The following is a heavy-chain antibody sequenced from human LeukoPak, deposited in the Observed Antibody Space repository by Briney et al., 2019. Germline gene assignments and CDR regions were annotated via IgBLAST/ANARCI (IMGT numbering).Heavy chain of an antibody. CDR3: AKGAVAAPPPYNRFDP. J-gene: IGHJ5*02. CDR2: ISGSGGST. D-gene: IGHD6-19*01. V-gene: IGHV3-23*01. Sequence: GGSLRLSCAASGFTFSSYAMSWVRQAPGKGLEWVSAISGSGGSTYYADSVKGRFTISRDNSKNTLYLQMNSLRAEDTAVYYCAKGAVAAPPPYNRFDPWGQGTLVTVSS. CDR1: GFTFSSYA.